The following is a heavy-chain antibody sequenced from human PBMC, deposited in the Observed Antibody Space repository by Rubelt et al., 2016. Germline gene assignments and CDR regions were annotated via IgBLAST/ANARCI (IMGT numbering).Heavy chain of an antibody. CDR1: GGSISSYY. J-gene: IGHJ5*02. CDR2: IYYSGST. CDR3: ARGGTPNWFDP. Sequence: QVQLQQWGAGLLKPSETLSLTCTVSGGSISSYYWSWIRQPPGKGLEWIGYIYYSGSTSYNPSLKSRVTISVDTSKNQFSLKLTSLTAADTAVYYCARGGTPNWFDPWGQGTLVTVSS. V-gene: IGHV4-59*01. D-gene: IGHD2-15*01.